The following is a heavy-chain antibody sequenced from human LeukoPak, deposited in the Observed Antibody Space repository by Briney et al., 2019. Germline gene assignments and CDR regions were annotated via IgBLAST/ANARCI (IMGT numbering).Heavy chain of an antibody. CDR2: IYHSGST. D-gene: IGHD3-16*01. CDR3: AAQAGGRAFDI. CDR1: GGSISSGGYS. J-gene: IGHJ3*02. V-gene: IGHV4-30-2*01. Sequence: PSQTLSLTCAVSGGSISSGGYSWSWIRQPPGKGLEWIGYIYHSGSTYYNPSLKSRVTMSVDTSKNQFSLKLSSVTAADTAVYYCAAQAGGRAFDIWGQGTMVTVSS.